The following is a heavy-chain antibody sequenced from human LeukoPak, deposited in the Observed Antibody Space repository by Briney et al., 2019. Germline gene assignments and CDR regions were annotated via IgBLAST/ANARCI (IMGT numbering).Heavy chain of an antibody. CDR1: GYTFTSYG. J-gene: IGHJ4*02. D-gene: IGHD3-10*01. CDR3: ASDLFLWFGEFPSFYFDY. V-gene: IGHV1-18*01. CDR2: ISAYNGNT. Sequence: ASVKVSCKASGYTFTSYGISWVRQAPGQGLEWMGWISAYNGNTNYAQKLQGRVTMNTDTSTSTAYMELRSLRSDDTAVYYCASDLFLWFGEFPSFYFDYWGQGTLVTVSS.